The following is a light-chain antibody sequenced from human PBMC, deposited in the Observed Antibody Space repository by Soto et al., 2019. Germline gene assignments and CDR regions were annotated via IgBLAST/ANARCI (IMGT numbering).Light chain of an antibody. CDR3: QTWGTGIQV. V-gene: IGLV4-69*01. CDR1: SGHSGYT. Sequence: QSVLTQSPSASASLGASVKLTCPLSSGHSGYTIAWHQQQPEKGPRYLMNLNSDGSHTKGDGIPDRFSGSSSGTERYLVISSLQSEDEADYYCQTWGTGIQVFGGGTKVTVL. J-gene: IGLJ3*02. CDR2: LNSDGSH.